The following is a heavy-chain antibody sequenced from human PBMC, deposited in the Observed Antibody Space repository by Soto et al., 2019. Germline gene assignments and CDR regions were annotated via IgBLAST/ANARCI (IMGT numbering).Heavy chain of an antibody. V-gene: IGHV4-39*01. CDR2: IYYSGST. J-gene: IGHJ6*02. CDR1: GGSISSSSYY. CDR3: ARQGDVRGYYYGMDV. D-gene: IGHD3-10*02. Sequence: SETLSLTCTVSGGSISSSSYYWGWIRQPPGKGLEWIGSIYYSGSTYYNPSLKSRVTISVDTSKNQFSLKLSSVTAADTAVYYCARQGDVRGYYYGMDVWGQRTTVTVS.